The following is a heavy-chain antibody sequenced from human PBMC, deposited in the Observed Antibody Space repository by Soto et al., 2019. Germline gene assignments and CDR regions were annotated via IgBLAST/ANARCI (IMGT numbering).Heavy chain of an antibody. J-gene: IGHJ4*02. D-gene: IGHD6-19*01. CDR3: ARTETIAVAGTFDY. V-gene: IGHV4-4*02. Sequence: PSETLSLTCAVSGGSISSSNWWSWVRQPPGKGLEWIGETYHSGSTNYNPSLKSRVTISVDKSKNQFSLKLSSVTAADTAVYYCARTETIAVAGTFDYWGQGTLVTVSS. CDR2: TYHSGST. CDR1: GGSISSSNW.